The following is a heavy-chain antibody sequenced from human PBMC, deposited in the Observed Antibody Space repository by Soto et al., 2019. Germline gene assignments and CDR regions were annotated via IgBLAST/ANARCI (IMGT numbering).Heavy chain of an antibody. CDR3: ARGGGYCSGGSCYFIVTYYYYGMDV. Sequence: SQTLSLTCAISGDSVSSNSAAWNWIRQSPSRGLEWLGRTYYRSKWYNDYAVSVKSRITINPDTSKNQFSLQLNSVTPEDTAVYYCARGGGYCSGGSCYFIVTYYYYGMDVCGQGPTVTVYS. CDR2: TYYRSKWYN. V-gene: IGHV6-1*01. J-gene: IGHJ6*02. D-gene: IGHD2-15*01. CDR1: GDSVSSNSAA.